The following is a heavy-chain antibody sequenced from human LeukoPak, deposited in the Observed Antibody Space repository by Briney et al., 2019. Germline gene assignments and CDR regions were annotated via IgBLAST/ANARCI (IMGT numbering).Heavy chain of an antibody. V-gene: IGHV1-46*01. CDR2: INPSGGST. D-gene: IGHD3-10*01. CDR3: ASGQMVRGVLNWFDP. CDR1: GYTFTSYY. J-gene: IGHJ5*02. Sequence: GASVKVSCKASGYTFTSYYMHWVRQAPGQGLEWMGIINPSGGSTSYAQKFQGRVTMTRDTSTSTVYMELSSLRSEDTAVYYSASGQMVRGVLNWFDPWGQGTLVAVSS.